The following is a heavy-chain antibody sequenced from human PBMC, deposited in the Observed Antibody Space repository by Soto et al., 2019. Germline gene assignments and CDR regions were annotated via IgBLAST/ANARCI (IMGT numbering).Heavy chain of an antibody. D-gene: IGHD4-17*01. J-gene: IGHJ4*02. CDR2: ISAYNGNT. V-gene: IGHV1-18*01. Sequence: QVQLVQSGAEVKKPGASVKVSCKASGYTFTSYGISWVRQAPGQGLEWMGWISAYNGNTNYAQKLQGRVTMTTDTSTSTDYMELRSLRSNDTAVYYCARLRLRTPVTPTSLPYFAYCGQGTLVTVSS. CDR3: ARLRLRTPVTPTSLPYFAY. CDR1: GYTFTSYG.